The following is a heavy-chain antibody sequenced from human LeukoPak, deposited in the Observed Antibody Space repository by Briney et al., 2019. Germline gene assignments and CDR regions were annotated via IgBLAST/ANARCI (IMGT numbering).Heavy chain of an antibody. Sequence: SETLSLTCTVSGGSISSSSYYWGWIRQPPGKGLEWIGSIYYSGSTYYNPSLKSRVTISVDTSKNQFSLKRSSVTAADTAVYYCARQGYYDSSGYLHWYFDLWGRGTLVTVSS. J-gene: IGHJ2*01. CDR3: ARQGYYDSSGYLHWYFDL. CDR2: IYYSGST. V-gene: IGHV4-39*01. D-gene: IGHD3-22*01. CDR1: GGSISSSSYY.